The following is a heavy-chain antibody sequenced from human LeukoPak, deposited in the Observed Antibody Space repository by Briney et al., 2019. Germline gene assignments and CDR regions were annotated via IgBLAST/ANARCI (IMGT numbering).Heavy chain of an antibody. V-gene: IGHV3-30*02. CDR1: GFTFSSYG. Sequence: GGSLRHSCAASGFTFSSYGMHWVRQAPGKGLEWVAFIRYDGSNKYYADSVKGRFTISRDNSKNTLYLQMNSLRAEDTAVYYCAKEADKLTYDFSSGYPDWGQGSLFTVSS. D-gene: IGHD3-3*01. J-gene: IGHJ4*02. CDR3: AKEADKLTYDFSSGYPD. CDR2: IRYDGSNK.